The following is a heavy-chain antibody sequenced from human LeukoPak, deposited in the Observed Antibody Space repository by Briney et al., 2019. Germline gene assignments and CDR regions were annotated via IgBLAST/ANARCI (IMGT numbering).Heavy chain of an antibody. CDR3: TTWTDLYDY. Sequence: PGGSLRLSCAASGFTFSNAWMSWVRQAPGKGLEWVGRIRSKTDGGTTDYAAPVKGRFIISRDDSRDTLYLQMNSLRIEDTAVYYCTTWTDLYDYWGQGPLVTVSS. D-gene: IGHD3/OR15-3a*01. CDR2: IRSKTDGGTT. V-gene: IGHV3-15*01. CDR1: GFTFSNAW. J-gene: IGHJ4*02.